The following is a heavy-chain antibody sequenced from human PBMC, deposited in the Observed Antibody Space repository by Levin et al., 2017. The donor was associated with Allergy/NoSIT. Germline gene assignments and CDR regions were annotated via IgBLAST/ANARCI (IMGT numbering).Heavy chain of an antibody. Sequence: GESLKISCAASGFTFSSYAMSWVRQAPGKGLEWVSAISGSGGSTYYADSVKGRFTISRDNSKNTLYLQMNSLRAEDTAVYYCAKDHSSGYFYFDYWGQGTLVTVSS. V-gene: IGHV3-23*01. CDR2: ISGSGGST. D-gene: IGHD6-19*01. J-gene: IGHJ4*02. CDR1: GFTFSSYA. CDR3: AKDHSSGYFYFDY.